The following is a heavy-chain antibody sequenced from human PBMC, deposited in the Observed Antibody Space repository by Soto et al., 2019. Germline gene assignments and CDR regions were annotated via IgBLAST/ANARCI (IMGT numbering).Heavy chain of an antibody. J-gene: IGHJ4*02. V-gene: IGHV4-39*02. Sequence: SETLSLTCTVSGGSISSSSYYWGWIRQPPGKGLEWIGSIYYSGSTYYNPSLKSRVTISVDTSKNQFSLKLSSVTAADTAVYYCAKDRPRRTSGYFFDYWGQGTPVTVSS. D-gene: IGHD1-1*01. CDR1: GGSISSSSYY. CDR3: AKDRPRRTSGYFFDY. CDR2: IYYSGST.